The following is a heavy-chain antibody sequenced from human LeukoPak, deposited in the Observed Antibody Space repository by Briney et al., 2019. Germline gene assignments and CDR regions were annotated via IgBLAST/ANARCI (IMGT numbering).Heavy chain of an antibody. V-gene: IGHV1-2*02. CDR2: INSNSGDT. D-gene: IGHD1-26*01. CDR3: ARVGLGKDPAFDI. CDR1: GYAFTGHY. J-gene: IGHJ3*02. Sequence: VASVTVSCKTSGYAFTGHYIHWVRQAPGQGLEWLGWINSNSGDTKYEEKFQGRVTMTRDTSITTVYMDLTRLTSDDAAVYYCARVGLGKDPAFDIWGQGTMVAVSS.